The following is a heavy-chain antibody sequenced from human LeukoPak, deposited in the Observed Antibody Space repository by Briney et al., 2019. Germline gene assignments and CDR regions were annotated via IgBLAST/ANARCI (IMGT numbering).Heavy chain of an antibody. D-gene: IGHD2-2*02. J-gene: IGHJ6*02. CDR2: IYHSGST. CDR3: ATATKGSCSSTSCYTYYSYGMDV. CDR1: GGSISSSNW. V-gene: IGHV4-4*02. Sequence: PSGTLSLTCAVSGGSISSSNWWSWVRQPPGKGLEWIGEIYHSGSTNYNPSLKSRVTISVDTSKNQFSLKLSSVTAADTAVYYCATATKGSCSSTSCYTYYSYGMDVWGQGTTVTVSS.